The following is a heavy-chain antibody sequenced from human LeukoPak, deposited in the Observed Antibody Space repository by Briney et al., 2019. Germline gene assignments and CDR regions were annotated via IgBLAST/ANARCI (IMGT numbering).Heavy chain of an antibody. CDR2: IKSDGSST. Sequence: GGSLRLSCAASGFPFSTYWMHWVRQVPGKGLVWVSRIKSDGSSTSYADSVKGRFTISRDNAKNTPYLQMNSLRAEDTAVYYCARSSGSYYDYYYYYMDVWGKGTTVTVSS. J-gene: IGHJ6*03. CDR3: ARSSGSYYDYYYYYMDV. V-gene: IGHV3-74*01. CDR1: GFPFSTYW. D-gene: IGHD1-26*01.